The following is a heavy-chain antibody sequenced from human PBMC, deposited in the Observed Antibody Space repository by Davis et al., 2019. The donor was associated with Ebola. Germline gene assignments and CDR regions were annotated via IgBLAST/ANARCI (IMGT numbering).Heavy chain of an antibody. CDR1: GFNFDDYA. D-gene: IGHD1-26*01. CDR3: VKDQAAEPGYFYYAMDV. J-gene: IGHJ6*02. CDR2: ITWNSGRV. Sequence: GGSLRLSCEVSGFNFDDYAMHWVRLGPGKGLEWVSGITWNSGRVGYADSVKGRFSISRDNAKNSLYLQMNRLREEDTALYYCVKDQAAEPGYFYYAMDVWGQGTTVIVSS. V-gene: IGHV3-9*01.